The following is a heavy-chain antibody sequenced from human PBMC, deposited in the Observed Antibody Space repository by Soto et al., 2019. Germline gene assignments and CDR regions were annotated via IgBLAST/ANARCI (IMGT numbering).Heavy chain of an antibody. V-gene: IGHV3-30*03. D-gene: IGHD3-10*01. J-gene: IGHJ4*02. CDR1: GFPFTTYG. Sequence: QVLLVESGGGVVQPGRSLRLSCAASGFPFTTYGMHWVREGPGTGLEWVAVISYDGRNTYYADSVKGRFTISRDNSKNTLYLQMNSLRTEDTALYYCVGGQYYFDYRGQGTLVTVSS. CDR2: ISYDGRNT. CDR3: VGGQYYFDY.